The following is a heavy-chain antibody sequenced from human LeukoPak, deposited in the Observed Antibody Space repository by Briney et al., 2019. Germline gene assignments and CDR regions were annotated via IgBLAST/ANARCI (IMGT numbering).Heavy chain of an antibody. V-gene: IGHV1-18*01. J-gene: IGHJ4*02. Sequence: ASVKVSCKASGYTFTSYGISWVRQAPGQGLEWMGWISPYNGDTNYAQRLQGRVTMTTDTSTSTAYMDLSSLRSDDTAVYYCARDAPGSTFDNWGQGTLVTVSS. CDR2: ISPYNGDT. CDR3: ARDAPGSTFDN. CDR1: GYTFTSYG. D-gene: IGHD6-13*01.